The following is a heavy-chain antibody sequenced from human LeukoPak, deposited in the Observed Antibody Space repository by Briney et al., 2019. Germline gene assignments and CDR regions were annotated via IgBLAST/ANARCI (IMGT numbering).Heavy chain of an antibody. CDR1: GFTFSRYG. CDR3: AKLGTTSVTTGY. Sequence: GGSLRLSCVASGFTFSRYGMHWVRQAPGKGLEWAVVISYDGSNKYYADSVKGRFTISRDNSKNTLYLQMNSLRGEDTAVYYCAKLGTTSVTTGYWGQGTLVTVSS. CDR2: ISYDGSNK. V-gene: IGHV3-30*18. J-gene: IGHJ4*02. D-gene: IGHD4-17*01.